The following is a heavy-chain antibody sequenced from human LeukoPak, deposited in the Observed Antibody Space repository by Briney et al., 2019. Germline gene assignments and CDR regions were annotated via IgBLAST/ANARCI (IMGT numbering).Heavy chain of an antibody. Sequence: ASVKVSCKASGYTFTAYYILWVRQAPGQGLEWMGWVNPNSGDTRYAQKFQGRVTMTRDTSINTAYIEVSSLTSDDTAVYYCARGEGGELIPRAFDIWGQGTMVTVSS. CDR2: VNPNSGDT. J-gene: IGHJ3*02. V-gene: IGHV1-2*02. CDR1: GYTFTAYY. D-gene: IGHD1-7*01. CDR3: ARGEGGELIPRAFDI.